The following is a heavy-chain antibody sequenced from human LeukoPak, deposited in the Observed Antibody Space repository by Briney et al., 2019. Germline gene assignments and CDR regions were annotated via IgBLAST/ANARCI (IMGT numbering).Heavy chain of an antibody. CDR3: VRHKGYYDTSGYYYGDY. CDR1: GYSFTTNW. CDR2: IYPSDSQT. Sequence: GESLKISCKASGYSFTTNWIGWVRHVPGKGLEWMGIIYPSDSQTRNNPSFQGQVTISAHKSSSTAYLQWSSLKASDTAMYYCVRHKGYYDTSGYYYGDYWGQGTLVTVSS. D-gene: IGHD3-22*01. V-gene: IGHV5-51*01. J-gene: IGHJ4*02.